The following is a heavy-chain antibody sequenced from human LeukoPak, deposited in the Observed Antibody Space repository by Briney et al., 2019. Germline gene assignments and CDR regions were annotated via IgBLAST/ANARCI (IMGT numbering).Heavy chain of an antibody. D-gene: IGHD3-22*01. CDR1: GGSISISSYY. V-gene: IGHV4-39*07. J-gene: IGHJ4*02. CDR2: IYYSGST. Sequence: PSETLSLTCTVSGGSISISSYYWGWIRQPPGKGLEWIGSIYYSGSTYYNPSLKSRVTISVDTSKNQFSLKLSSVTAADTAMYYCARDKGGYYDSSGYLDYWGQGTLVTVSS. CDR3: ARDKGGYYDSSGYLDY.